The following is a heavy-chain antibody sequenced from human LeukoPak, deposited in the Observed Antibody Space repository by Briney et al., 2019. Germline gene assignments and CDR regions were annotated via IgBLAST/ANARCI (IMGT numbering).Heavy chain of an antibody. J-gene: IGHJ2*01. CDR2: IYYSGST. Sequence: SDTLSLPCILSGGSLRSSRFYWGWIRPPPGKGLEWIGTIYYSGSTYYNPSLKSRVTISADTSKNQFALNLSSVSAADTGVYYCARHVSSDLRIVVVMFDWYFDRWGRGTLVTVSS. D-gene: IGHD2-21*01. CDR3: ARHVSSDLRIVVVMFDWYFDR. V-gene: IGHV4-39*01. CDR1: GGSLRSSRFY.